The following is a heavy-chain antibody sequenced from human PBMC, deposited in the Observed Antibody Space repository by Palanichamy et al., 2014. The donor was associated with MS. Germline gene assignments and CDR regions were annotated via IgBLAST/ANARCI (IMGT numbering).Heavy chain of an antibody. Sequence: QVQLVESGGGLVKPGGSLRVSCAASGFTFSDYYVSWIRQAPGTGLEWVSYISSSGSGKYYADSVKGRFTISRDNAKKSLYLQMDSLRADDSAVYYCARVGSTVAAGIVDYWGQGTPVTVSS. CDR1: GFTFSDYY. CDR2: ISSSGSGK. D-gene: IGHD6-13*01. J-gene: IGHJ4*02. CDR3: ARVGSTVAAGIVDY. V-gene: IGHV3-11*01.